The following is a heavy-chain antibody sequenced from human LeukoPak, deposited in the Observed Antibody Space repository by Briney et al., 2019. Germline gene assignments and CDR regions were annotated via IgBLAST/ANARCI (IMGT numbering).Heavy chain of an antibody. Sequence: GASVKVSCKASGYTFTSYDINWVRQATGQGLEWMGWMNPNSGNTGYAQKFQGRVTITRNTSISTAYMELSSLRSEDTAVYYCARGLSILVDRWFAPWGQGPLVTVSS. CDR2: MNPNSGNT. J-gene: IGHJ5*02. D-gene: IGHD2-15*01. V-gene: IGHV1-8*03. CDR1: GYTFTSYD. CDR3: ARGLSILVDRWFAP.